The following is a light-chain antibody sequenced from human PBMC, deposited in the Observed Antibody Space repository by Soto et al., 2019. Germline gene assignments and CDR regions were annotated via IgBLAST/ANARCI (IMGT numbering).Light chain of an antibody. J-gene: IGLJ2*01. V-gene: IGLV3-21*02. CDR1: NIGSKS. CDR2: DDS. Sequence: SYELTQAPSVSVAPGQTATITCGGNNIGSKSVHWYQQKPGQAPVLVVYDDSDRPSGIPERFSGSNSGNTATLTISRVEAGDEADYYCQVWDSSGDPVVFCGGTKLTVL. CDR3: QVWDSSGDPVV.